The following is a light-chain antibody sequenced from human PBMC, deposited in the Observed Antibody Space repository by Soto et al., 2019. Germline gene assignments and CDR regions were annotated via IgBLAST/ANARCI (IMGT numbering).Light chain of an antibody. Sequence: DIQMTQSPSTLSASVGDRVTITCRASQSISSWLAWYQQKPGKAPKVLIFDASSLESGVPSRFSGSGSATEFTLTISSLQSQDFAEYHCQQYNNWPQTFGQGTKVDI. J-gene: IGKJ1*01. CDR2: DAS. CDR3: QQYNNWPQT. CDR1: QSISSW. V-gene: IGKV1-5*01.